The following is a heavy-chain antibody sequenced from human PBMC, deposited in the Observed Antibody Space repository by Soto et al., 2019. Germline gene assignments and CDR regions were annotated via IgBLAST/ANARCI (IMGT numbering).Heavy chain of an antibody. J-gene: IGHJ4*02. CDR3: AKDTGLGGTGSLCFDY. CDR2: ISGSGIST. CDR1: GFTFSSYA. V-gene: IGHV3-23*01. Sequence: EVQLLESGGGLVQPGGSLRLSCAASGFTFSSYAMSWVRQAPGKGLEWVSTISGSGISTYYADSVKGRFTISRDNSKNTLDLQMNSLRAEDTAVYYCAKDTGLGGTGSLCFDYWGQGTLVTVSS. D-gene: IGHD1-1*01.